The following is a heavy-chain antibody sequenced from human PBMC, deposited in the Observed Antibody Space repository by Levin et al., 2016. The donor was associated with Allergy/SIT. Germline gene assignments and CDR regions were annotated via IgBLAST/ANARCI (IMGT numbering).Heavy chain of an antibody. J-gene: IGHJ4*02. CDR3: VHPTGSGYYFDH. V-gene: IGHV2-5*02. CDR1: GFSLSTVRMG. Sequence: SGPTLVKPTQTLTLTCTFSGFSLSTVRMGVGWIRQPPGKALEWLGIIYWDDDRRYSPSLKSRLTITKDTSKNQVVLTMTNMDPVDTGTYYCVHPTGSGYYFDHWGQGTRVTVSS. D-gene: IGHD6-19*01. CDR2: IYWDDDR.